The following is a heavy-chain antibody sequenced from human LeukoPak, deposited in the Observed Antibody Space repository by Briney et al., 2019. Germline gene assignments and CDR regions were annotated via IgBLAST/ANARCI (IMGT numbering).Heavy chain of an antibody. D-gene: IGHD5-24*01. Sequence: SETLSLTCAVYGGSFSGYYWSWIRQPPGKGLEWIGEINHSGSTNYNPSLKSRVTISVDTSKNQFSLKLSSVTAADTAVYYCARESEDGYNTFGYWGQGTLVTVSS. CDR1: GGSFSGYY. J-gene: IGHJ4*02. V-gene: IGHV4-34*01. CDR3: ARESEDGYNTFGY. CDR2: INHSGST.